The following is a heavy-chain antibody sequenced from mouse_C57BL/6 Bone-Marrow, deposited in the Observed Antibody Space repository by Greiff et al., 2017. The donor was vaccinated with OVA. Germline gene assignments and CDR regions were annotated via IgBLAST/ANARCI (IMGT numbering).Heavy chain of an antibody. CDR3: ARGIPQDYGSSAYYMDY. V-gene: IGHV1-72*01. Sequence: QVQLQQPGAELVKPGASVKLSCKASGYTFTSYWMHWVKQRPGRGLEWIGRIDPNSGGTKYNEKFKSTATLTVDKPSSTAYMQLRSLTSEASAACYSARGIPQDYGSSAYYMDYWGQGTTLTVSS. D-gene: IGHD1-1*01. CDR1: GYTFTSYW. J-gene: IGHJ2*01. CDR2: IDPNSGGT.